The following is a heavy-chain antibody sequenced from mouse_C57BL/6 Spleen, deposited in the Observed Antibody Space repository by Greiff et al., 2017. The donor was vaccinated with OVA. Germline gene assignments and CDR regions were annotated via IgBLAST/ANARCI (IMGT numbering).Heavy chain of an antibody. CDR1: GYTFTSYW. Sequence: QVQLQQPGAELVKPGASVKLSCKASGYTFTSYWMHWVKQRPGQGLEWIGMIHPNSGSNNYNEKFKSKATLTVDKSSSTAYMQLSSLTSEDSAVYYCAREGGYDDAMDYWGQGTSVTVSS. CDR3: AREGGYDDAMDY. J-gene: IGHJ4*01. V-gene: IGHV1-64*01. D-gene: IGHD2-2*01. CDR2: IHPNSGSN.